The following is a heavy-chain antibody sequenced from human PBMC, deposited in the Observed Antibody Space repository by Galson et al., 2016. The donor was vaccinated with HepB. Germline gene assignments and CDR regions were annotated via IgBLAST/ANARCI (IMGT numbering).Heavy chain of an antibody. V-gene: IGHV3-7*01. CDR2: IKQDGSQK. D-gene: IGHD1-1*01. J-gene: IGHJ4*02. CDR3: ARDLNWKLFDY. Sequence: SLRLSCAASGFTFSSYWMSWVRQAPGKGLEWVANIKQDGSQKNYVDSVKGRFTISRDNAKNTLYLEMSSLRAEDTGVYYCARDLNWKLFDYWGQGSLVAVSS. CDR1: GFTFSSYW.